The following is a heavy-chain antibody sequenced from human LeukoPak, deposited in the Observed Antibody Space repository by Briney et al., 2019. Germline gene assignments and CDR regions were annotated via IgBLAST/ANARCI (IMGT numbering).Heavy chain of an antibody. CDR2: IYYSGST. CDR1: GGSISSGDYY. V-gene: IGHV4-30-4*01. J-gene: IGHJ5*02. D-gene: IGHD2-8*01. CDR3: ARERQGGYCTNGVCYHNWFDP. Sequence: SSETLSLTCTVSGGSISSGDYYWSWIRQPPGKGLEWIGYIYYSGSTYYNPSLKSRVIISVDTSKNQFSLKLSSVTAADTAVYYCARERQGGYCTNGVCYHNWFDPWGQGTLVTVSS.